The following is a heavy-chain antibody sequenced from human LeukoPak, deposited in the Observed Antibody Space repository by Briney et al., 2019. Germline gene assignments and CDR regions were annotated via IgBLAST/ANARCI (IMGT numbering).Heavy chain of an antibody. V-gene: IGHV4-59*11. CDR1: GVSITIHY. J-gene: IGHJ6*03. CDR2: IYHSGST. CDR3: VRDRQKHNRASTRDYYYYMDF. D-gene: IGHD2-21*01. Sequence: PSETLSLTCTVSGVSITIHYWNCVRQSPGKGVEWIGYIYHSGSTKYNPSVMSRVIMPIDTSKNQFYLNLTSVTAADTAVYYCVRDRQKHNRASTRDYYYYMDFWGKGTTVTVSS.